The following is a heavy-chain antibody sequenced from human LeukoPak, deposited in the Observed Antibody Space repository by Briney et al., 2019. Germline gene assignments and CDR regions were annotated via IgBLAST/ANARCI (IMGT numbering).Heavy chain of an antibody. CDR2: INHNSGDT. CDR3: ASERYTAYGNFDY. Sequence: ASVKVSCKASGYTFTNHPMHWVLQALGQGLGWMWWINHNSGDTNYVQKFQGRVTMRRDSSIRRAYMELSGLRANDTAVYYCASERYTAYGNFDYWSQGTQVTVSS. D-gene: IGHD5-12*01. CDR1: GYTFTNHP. J-gene: IGHJ4*02. V-gene: IGHV1-2*02.